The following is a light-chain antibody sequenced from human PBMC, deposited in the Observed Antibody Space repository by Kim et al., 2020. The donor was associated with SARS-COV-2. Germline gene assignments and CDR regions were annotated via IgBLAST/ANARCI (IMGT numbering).Light chain of an antibody. CDR1: RDIRSY. J-gene: IGKJ5*01. V-gene: IGKV1-8*01. CDR2: AAS. CDR3: QQYSSYPIT. Sequence: ASPGDRITITCRASRDIRSYLAWYQQKPGKAPNLLIYAASTLRSGVPSRFSGSRSGTDFTLTISWLQSEDFATYYCQQYSSYPITFGQGTRLEIK.